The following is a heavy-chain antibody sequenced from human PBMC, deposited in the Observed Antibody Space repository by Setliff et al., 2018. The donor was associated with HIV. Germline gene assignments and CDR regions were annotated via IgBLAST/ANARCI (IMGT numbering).Heavy chain of an antibody. V-gene: IGHV5-51*01. Sequence: GESLNISCKGSGYSFTNYWIGWVRPMPEKGLEWGGILYPGDSDTRYSPSFQGQVTISADKSINTAYLQWSSLKASDTAMYYCARHVLVTRDVRYFDYWGQGTLVTVSS. CDR3: ARHVLVTRDVRYFDY. CDR2: LYPGDSDT. J-gene: IGHJ4*02. CDR1: GYSFTNYW. D-gene: IGHD2-21*02.